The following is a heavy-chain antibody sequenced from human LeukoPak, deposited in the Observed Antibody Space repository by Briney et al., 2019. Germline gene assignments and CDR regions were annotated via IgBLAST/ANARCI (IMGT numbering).Heavy chain of an antibody. CDR1: GGSISSYS. Sequence: SETLSLTCTVSGGSISSYSWSWIRQPPGKGLEWIGYIYYSGSTNYNPSLKSRVTISVDTSKNQFSLKLSSVTAADTAVYYCARLSLGYWDWGQGTLVTVSS. D-gene: IGHD3-22*01. V-gene: IGHV4-59*08. CDR3: ARLSLGYWD. CDR2: IYYSGST. J-gene: IGHJ4*02.